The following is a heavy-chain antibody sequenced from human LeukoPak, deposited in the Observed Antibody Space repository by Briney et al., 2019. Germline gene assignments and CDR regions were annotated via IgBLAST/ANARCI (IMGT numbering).Heavy chain of an antibody. J-gene: IGHJ4*02. Sequence: VASVKVSCKVSGYTLTELSMHWVQQAPGKGLEWMGGFDPEDGETIYAQKFQGRVTMTEDTSTDTAYMELSSLRSEDTAVYYCATVQWLRSRVEKYYFDYWGQGTLVTVSS. CDR3: ATVQWLRSRVEKYYFDY. D-gene: IGHD5-12*01. V-gene: IGHV1-24*01. CDR2: FDPEDGET. CDR1: GYTLTELS.